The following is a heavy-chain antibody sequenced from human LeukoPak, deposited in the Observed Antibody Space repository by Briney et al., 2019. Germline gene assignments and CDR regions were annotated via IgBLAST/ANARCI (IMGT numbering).Heavy chain of an antibody. CDR1: GGSISSGSYY. CDR2: IYTSGTT. CDR3: ARGAAARPLDY. Sequence: SETLSLTCAVSGGSISSGSYYWSWIRQPAGKGLEWIGRIYTSGTTNYNPSLKSRVTMSVDTSKNQFSLKLSSVTAADTAVYFCARGAAARPLDYWGQGTLVTVSS. D-gene: IGHD6-6*01. V-gene: IGHV4-61*02. J-gene: IGHJ4*02.